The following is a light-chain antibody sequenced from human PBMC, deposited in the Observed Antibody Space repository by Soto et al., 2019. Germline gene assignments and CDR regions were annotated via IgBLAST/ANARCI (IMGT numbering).Light chain of an antibody. V-gene: IGKV3-20*01. CDR1: QSVSRSD. J-gene: IGKJ4*01. CDR2: GAS. CDR3: QQYGSSRT. Sequence: EIALTQFPGPLFLSPGERATLSWRASQSVSRSDLAWYQQKPGQAPRLLIYGASSRATGIPDRFIGSGSGTDFTLTIRRMEPEDFAVYYCQQYGSSRTFGGGTKVDIK.